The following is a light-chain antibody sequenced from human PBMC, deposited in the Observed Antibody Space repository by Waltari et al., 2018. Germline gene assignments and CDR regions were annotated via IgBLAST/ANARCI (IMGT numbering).Light chain of an antibody. V-gene: IGKV3-20*01. CDR3: QQYGSSVMYT. J-gene: IGKJ2*01. CDR2: GAS. Sequence: VFTQPPGTLSLSPGERTTISCRDSQSLTKRYLAWYQQKPGQAPRLLIYGASSRAAGIPDRLSGSVSGTDFALNISRLEPEYFAVYYCQQYGSSVMYTFGQGTKLEIK. CDR1: QSLTKRY.